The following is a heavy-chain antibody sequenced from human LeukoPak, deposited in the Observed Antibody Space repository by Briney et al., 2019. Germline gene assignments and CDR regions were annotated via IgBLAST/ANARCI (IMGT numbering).Heavy chain of an antibody. CDR3: ARGYPYYYDSSGYYTPGKADY. CDR2: ISGSGDNT. J-gene: IGHJ4*02. V-gene: IGHV3-23*01. Sequence: GGSLRLSCAASGFTFSNYAMSWVRQAPGKGLEWVSAISGSGDNTYYADSVKGRFTVSRDNSKNTLYVQMKSLRAEDTAVYYCARGYPYYYDSSGYYTPGKADYWGQGTLVTVSS. CDR1: GFTFSNYA. D-gene: IGHD3-22*01.